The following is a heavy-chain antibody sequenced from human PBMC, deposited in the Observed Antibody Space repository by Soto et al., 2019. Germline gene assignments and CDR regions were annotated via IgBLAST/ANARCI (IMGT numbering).Heavy chain of an antibody. D-gene: IGHD6-19*01. CDR3: AKDTYLSVADHARTFDY. Sequence: GSLRLSCAASGFDFNTYAMTWVRQAPGKGLEWVAGISGRGRSIFYGDSVKGRFTISRDNSKNTLYLQMNNLRVEDTAVYHCAKDTYLSVADHARTFDYWGRGILVTVSS. CDR1: GFDFNTYA. CDR2: ISGRGRSI. V-gene: IGHV3-23*01. J-gene: IGHJ4*02.